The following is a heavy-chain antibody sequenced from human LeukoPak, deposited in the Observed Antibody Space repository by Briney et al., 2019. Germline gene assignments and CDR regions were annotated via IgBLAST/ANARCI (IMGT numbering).Heavy chain of an antibody. CDR3: TRDRYNYYYMDV. Sequence: PGGSLRLSCTASGFTFGGYAMSWFRQAPGKGLEWVGFIRSKAYGGTTEYAASVKGRFTISRDDSKSIAYLQMNSLKTEDTAVYYCTRDRYNYYYMDVWGKGTTVTVSS. J-gene: IGHJ6*03. CDR1: GFTFGGYA. V-gene: IGHV3-49*03. CDR2: IRSKAYGGTT.